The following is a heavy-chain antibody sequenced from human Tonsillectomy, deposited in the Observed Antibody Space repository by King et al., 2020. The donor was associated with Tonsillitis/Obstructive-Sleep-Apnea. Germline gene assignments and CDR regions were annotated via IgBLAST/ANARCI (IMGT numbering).Heavy chain of an antibody. CDR1: GGSVSSGSYY. Sequence: VQLQESGPGLVKPSETLSLTCTVSGGSVSSGSYYWSWIRQPPGKGLERIGHIYYSGSTNYNPSLKSRVTILVDTSKNQFSLKLSSVTAADTAVYYCAAQTLDFWSGNYYLDYWGQGTLVTVSS. CDR3: AAQTLDFWSGNYYLDY. J-gene: IGHJ4*02. CDR2: IYYSGST. V-gene: IGHV4-61*01. D-gene: IGHD3-3*01.